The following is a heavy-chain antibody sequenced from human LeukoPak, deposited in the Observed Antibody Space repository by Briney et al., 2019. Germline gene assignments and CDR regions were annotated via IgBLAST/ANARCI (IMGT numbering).Heavy chain of an antibody. Sequence: GGSLRLSCAASGFTFSSYEMNWVRQAPGKGLEWVSYISSSGSTIYYADSVKGRFTISRDNAKNSLYLQMNSLRAEDTAVYYCARVEGDGYNSGYVYWGQGTLVTVSS. CDR3: ARVEGDGYNSGYVY. V-gene: IGHV3-48*03. D-gene: IGHD5-24*01. CDR1: GFTFSSYE. J-gene: IGHJ4*02. CDR2: ISSSGSTI.